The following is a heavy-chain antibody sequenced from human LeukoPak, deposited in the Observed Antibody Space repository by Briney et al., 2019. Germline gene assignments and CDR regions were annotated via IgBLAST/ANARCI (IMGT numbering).Heavy chain of an antibody. J-gene: IGHJ4*02. CDR3: ARGLGDCSSTSCFPLEY. V-gene: IGHV4-30-2*01. Sequence: PSETLSLTCAVSGGSISSGGYSWSWIRQPPGKGLEWIGYIYHSGSTYYNPSLKSRVTISVDRSKNQFSLKLSSVTAADTAVYYCARGLGDCSSTSCFPLEYWGQGTLVTVSS. CDR2: IYHSGST. D-gene: IGHD2-2*01. CDR1: GGSISSGGYS.